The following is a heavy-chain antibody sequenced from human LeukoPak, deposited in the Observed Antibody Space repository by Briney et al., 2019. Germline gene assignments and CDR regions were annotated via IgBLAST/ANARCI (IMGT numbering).Heavy chain of an antibody. D-gene: IGHD3-10*01. CDR2: INPNSGDT. CDR1: GYTFTGYY. J-gene: IGHJ4*02. CDR3: ARQGSGSYKLDY. Sequence: EASVKVSCKASGYTFTGYYMHWVRQAPGQGLEWMGWINPNSGDTYFAQHFKGRVTMTTDTSISTTYMEMNSLRSDDTAVFYCARQGSGSYKLDYWGQGALVTVSS. V-gene: IGHV1-2*02.